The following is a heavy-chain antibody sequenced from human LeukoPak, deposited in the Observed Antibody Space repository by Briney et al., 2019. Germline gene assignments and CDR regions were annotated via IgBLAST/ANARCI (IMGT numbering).Heavy chain of an antibody. V-gene: IGHV4-34*01. CDR2: INHSGST. D-gene: IGHD3-9*01. CDR3: ARGLPGRVKSPYYDILTGYYEPYYYYYYMDV. Sequence: PSETLSLTCAVYGGSFSGYYWSWIRQPPGKGLEWIGEINHSGSTNYNPSLKSRVTISVDTSKNQFSLKLSSVTAADTAVYYCARGLPGRVKSPYYDILTGYYEPYYYYYYMDVWGKGTTVTVSS. CDR1: GGSFSGYY. J-gene: IGHJ6*03.